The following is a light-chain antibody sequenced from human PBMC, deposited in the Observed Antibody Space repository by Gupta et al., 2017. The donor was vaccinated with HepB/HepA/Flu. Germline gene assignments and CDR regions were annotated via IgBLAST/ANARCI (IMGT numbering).Light chain of an antibody. CDR1: SSDVGSYTL. Sequence: QSALTQPASVSGSPGQSITISCTGSSSDVGSYTLVSWYQQHPGKAPKLMIFEVNKRPAGVSYRFSGSKSANTASLTISGLRAEDEADYYCCSYAGSRWVFGGGTKLTV. CDR3: CSYAGSRWV. CDR2: EVN. V-gene: IGLV2-23*02. J-gene: IGLJ3*02.